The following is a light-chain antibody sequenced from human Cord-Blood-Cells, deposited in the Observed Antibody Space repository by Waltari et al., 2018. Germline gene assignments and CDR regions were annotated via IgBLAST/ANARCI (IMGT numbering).Light chain of an antibody. CDR2: QDS. CDR1: KLGDQY. V-gene: IGLV3-1*01. CDR3: QAWDSSTAGKVV. Sequence: SYELTQPPSVSVSPGQTASITCSGDKLGDQYACWYQQKPGQSPVLVIYQDSKRPSGIPERFSGSNSGNTATLTISGTQAMDEADYYRQAWDSSTAGKVVFGGGTKLTVL. J-gene: IGLJ2*01.